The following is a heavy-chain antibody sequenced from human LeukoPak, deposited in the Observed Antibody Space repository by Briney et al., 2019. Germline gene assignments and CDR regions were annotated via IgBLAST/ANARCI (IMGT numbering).Heavy chain of an antibody. J-gene: IGHJ4*02. V-gene: IGHV3-33*01. CDR1: GYTFSSNG. D-gene: IGHD2-2*01. Sequence: PGRSLRLSCAASGYTFSSNGMHWVRQAPGKGLEWVAVIWFDGSRTYYADSVKGRFTISRDNSENILYLQMNSLRAEDTALYFCARILGGCIGTTCYAVPPDYWGLGTQVTVSS. CDR2: IWFDGSRT. CDR3: ARILGGCIGTTCYAVPPDY.